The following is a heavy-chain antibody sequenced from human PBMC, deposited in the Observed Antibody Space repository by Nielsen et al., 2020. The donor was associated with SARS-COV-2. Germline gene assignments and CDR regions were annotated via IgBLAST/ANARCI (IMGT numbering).Heavy chain of an antibody. CDR1: GFTFSSYA. D-gene: IGHD4-17*01. CDR2: ISGSGGST. V-gene: IGHV3-23*01. J-gene: IGHJ4*02. CDR3: AKDSENDYGDYAESLDEPYADY. Sequence: GGSLRLSCAASGFTFSSYAMSWVRQAPGKGLEWVSAISGSGGSTYYADSVKGRFTISRDNSKNTLYLQMNSLRAEDTAVYYCAKDSENDYGDYAESLDEPYADYWGQGTLVTVSS.